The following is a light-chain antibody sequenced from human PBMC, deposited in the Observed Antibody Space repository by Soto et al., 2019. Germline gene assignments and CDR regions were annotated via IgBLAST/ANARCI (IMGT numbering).Light chain of an antibody. CDR3: QHYGSSPFT. CDR2: DAS. J-gene: IGKJ2*01. CDR1: QSLRSSF. Sequence: EIVLTQSPGTLSLSPGERATLSCRASQSLRSSFLAWYQQKPGQAPRLLIYDASTRATGIPDRFSGSRSGIDFTLTIGRLDPEDFAVYYCQHYGSSPFTFGQGTKLDIK. V-gene: IGKV3-20*01.